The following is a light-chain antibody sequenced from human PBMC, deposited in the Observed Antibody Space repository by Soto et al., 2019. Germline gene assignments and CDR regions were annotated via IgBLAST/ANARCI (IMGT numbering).Light chain of an antibody. CDR3: ASYAGNNIFV. CDR2: EVR. J-gene: IGLJ1*01. V-gene: IGLV2-8*01. Sequence: QSALTQPLSASGSPGQSVTISCTGTSSDIGAYNYVSWYRQHPGKAPKLVISEVRKRPSGIPDRFSGSKSGNTASLTVSGLQAEDEADYFCASYAGNNIFVFGTGTKLTVL. CDR1: SSDIGAYNY.